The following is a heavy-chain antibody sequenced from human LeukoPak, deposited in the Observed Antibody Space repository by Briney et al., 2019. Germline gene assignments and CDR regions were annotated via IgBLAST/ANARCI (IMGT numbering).Heavy chain of an antibody. CDR2: ISSSSSYI. Sequence: GGSLRLSCAASGFTFSSYSMNWVRQAPGKGLEWVSSISSSSSYIYYADSVKGRFTISRDNAKNSLYLQMNSLRAEDTAVYYCAGALVVPAARIDYWGQETLVTVSS. V-gene: IGHV3-21*01. CDR1: GFTFSSYS. D-gene: IGHD2-2*01. CDR3: AGALVVPAARIDY. J-gene: IGHJ4*02.